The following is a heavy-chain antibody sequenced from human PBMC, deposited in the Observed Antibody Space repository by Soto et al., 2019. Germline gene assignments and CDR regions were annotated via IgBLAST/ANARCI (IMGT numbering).Heavy chain of an antibody. CDR3: TRANWYSEY. J-gene: IGHJ4*02. CDR1: GGSISSYY. D-gene: IGHD7-27*01. V-gene: IGHV4-59*01. Sequence: PSETLSLTCTVSGGSISSYYWSWIRQPPGKGLEWIGYIYYSGNTNYNPSLKSRVTISVDTSKNQFSLKLSSVTAADTAIYYCTRANWYSEYWGQGTLVTVSS. CDR2: IYYSGNT.